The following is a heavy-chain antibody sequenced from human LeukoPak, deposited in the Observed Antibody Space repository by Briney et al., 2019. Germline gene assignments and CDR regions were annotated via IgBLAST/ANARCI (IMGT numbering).Heavy chain of an antibody. CDR3: ARDRNKGATDY. CDR2: IGQDGSEK. Sequence: PGGSLRLSCAASGFTFSTSWMSWVRQAPGKGLEWVANIGQDGSEKNHVDSVKGRFTISRDNAKNSLFLQMNSLRVEDTALYYCARDRNKGATDYWGQGTLVTVFS. J-gene: IGHJ4*02. CDR1: GFTFSTSW. V-gene: IGHV3-7*01. D-gene: IGHD1-26*01.